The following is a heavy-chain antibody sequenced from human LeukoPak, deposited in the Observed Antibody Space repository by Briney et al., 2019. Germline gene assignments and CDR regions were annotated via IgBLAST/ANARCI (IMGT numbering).Heavy chain of an antibody. CDR1: GGSISSSSYY. CDR3: AGYGSGSYYKAFDF. Sequence: SETLSLTCTVSGGSISSSSYYWGWIRQLPGKGLEWIGSIYYSGSTYYNPSLKSRATTSIDMSKNQFSLKLSSVTAADTAVYYCAGYGSGSYYKAFDFWGQGILVTVSS. CDR2: IYYSGST. V-gene: IGHV4-39*07. D-gene: IGHD3-10*01. J-gene: IGHJ4*02.